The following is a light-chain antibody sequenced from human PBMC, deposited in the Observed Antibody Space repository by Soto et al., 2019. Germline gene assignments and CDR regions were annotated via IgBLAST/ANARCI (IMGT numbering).Light chain of an antibody. Sequence: QSALTQPASVSGSPGQSITISCTGTSSDVGGYNYVSWYQQHPGKAPKLMISDVSNRPSGVSDRFSGSKSGNTASLTISGLQAEDEADYYCSSYTSSSTHVVFGGGTKVTVL. V-gene: IGLV2-14*01. CDR2: DVS. CDR3: SSYTSSSTHVV. J-gene: IGLJ2*01. CDR1: SSDVGGYNY.